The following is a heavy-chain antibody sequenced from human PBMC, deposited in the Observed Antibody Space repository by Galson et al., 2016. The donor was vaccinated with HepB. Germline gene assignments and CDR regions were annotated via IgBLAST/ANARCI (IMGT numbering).Heavy chain of an antibody. CDR1: GDSISSGYW. J-gene: IGHJ5*01. Sequence: ETLSLTCTVSGDSISSGYWWTWIRQAPGEGLDWIGEIFPSGNINYKSSLAGRISISIDRSLNQLSLLVTSVTAADTAVYFCTAGRGTAGGVTLDSWGQGTLVTVSS. CDR2: IFPSGNI. D-gene: IGHD3-16*01. CDR3: TAGRGTAGGVTLDS. V-gene: IGHV4-4*01.